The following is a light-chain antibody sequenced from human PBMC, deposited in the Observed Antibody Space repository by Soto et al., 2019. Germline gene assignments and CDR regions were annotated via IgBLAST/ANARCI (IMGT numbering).Light chain of an antibody. CDR3: QHYNSYSEA. J-gene: IGKJ1*01. Sequence: DIQMTQSRSTLSGSVGDRVTITCRVSQTISSWLAWYQQKPGKAPKLLIYKASTLKSGVPSRFSGSGSGTEFTLTISSLQPDDFATYYCQHYNSYSEAFGQGTKVDI. V-gene: IGKV1-5*03. CDR2: KAS. CDR1: QTISSW.